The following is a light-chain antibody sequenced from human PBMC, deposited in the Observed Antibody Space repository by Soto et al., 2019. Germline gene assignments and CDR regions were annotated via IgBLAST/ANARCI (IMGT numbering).Light chain of an antibody. J-gene: IGKJ4*01. CDR2: WAS. CDR1: QSVLYSSNNKNY. CDR3: QQYCITPLT. V-gene: IGKV4-1*01. Sequence: DIVMTQSPDSLAVSLGERATINCKSSQSVLYSSNNKNYLAWYQQKPGQPPKLLIYWASTRESGVPDRFSGSGSGTDFTITVSSLQAEDVAVYYCQQYCITPLTFGGGTKVEIK.